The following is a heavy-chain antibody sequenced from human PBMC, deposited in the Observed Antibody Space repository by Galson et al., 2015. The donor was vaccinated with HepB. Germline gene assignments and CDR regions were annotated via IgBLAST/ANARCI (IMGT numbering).Heavy chain of an antibody. Sequence: SVKVSCKASGYTFTSYGISWVRQAPGQGLEWMGWISAYNGNTNYAQKLQGRVTMTTDTSTSTAYMELRSLRSDDTAVYYCARDSHMYYYDSSGYYHGPDFDYWGQGTLITASS. CDR3: ARDSHMYYYDSSGYYHGPDFDY. J-gene: IGHJ4*02. CDR2: ISAYNGNT. CDR1: GYTFTSYG. V-gene: IGHV1-18*04. D-gene: IGHD3-22*01.